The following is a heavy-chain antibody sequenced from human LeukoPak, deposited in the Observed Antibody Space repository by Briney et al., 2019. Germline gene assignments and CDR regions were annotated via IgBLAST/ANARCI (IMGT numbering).Heavy chain of an antibody. D-gene: IGHD5-12*01. CDR2: ISSSSSTI. CDR3: ARVGGYDKAAAFDI. CDR1: GFTFSSYS. Sequence: AGGSLRLSCAASGFTFSSYSMNWVRQAPGKGLEWVSYISSSSSTIYYADSVKGRFTISRDNAKNSLYLQMNSLRAEDTAVYYCARVGGYDKAAAFDIWGQGTMVTVSS. J-gene: IGHJ3*02. V-gene: IGHV3-48*01.